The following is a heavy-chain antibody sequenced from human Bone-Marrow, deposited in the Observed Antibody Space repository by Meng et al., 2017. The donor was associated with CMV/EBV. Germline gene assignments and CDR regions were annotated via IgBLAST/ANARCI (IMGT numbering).Heavy chain of an antibody. V-gene: IGHV3-13*01. CDR1: GFTFSSND. CDR2: IGTAGDT. Sequence: GGSLRLSCAASGFTFSSNDMHWVRQTTGKGLEWVSAIGTAGDTYYPGSVKGRFTISRENAKNSFYLQMNSLRAGDTAVYYCAKDVSGWSFLSSSWFDPWGQGTLVTVSS. CDR3: AKDVSGWSFLSSSWFDP. J-gene: IGHJ5*02. D-gene: IGHD6-19*01.